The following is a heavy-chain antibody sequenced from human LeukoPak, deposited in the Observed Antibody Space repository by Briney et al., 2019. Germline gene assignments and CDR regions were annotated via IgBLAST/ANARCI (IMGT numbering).Heavy chain of an antibody. V-gene: IGHV4-39*01. J-gene: IGHJ4*02. CDR1: GGSITTSGHY. CDR3: ANYVSGTMRDY. Sequence: SETLSLTCTVSGGSITTSGHYWGWIRQPPGTGLEWIGSIDYRERTTYNPSLKSRVTISADTSRNQFSLKLSSVTATDTAVYYCANYVSGTMRDYWGQGTLVTVSS. D-gene: IGHD3-16*01. CDR2: IDYRERT.